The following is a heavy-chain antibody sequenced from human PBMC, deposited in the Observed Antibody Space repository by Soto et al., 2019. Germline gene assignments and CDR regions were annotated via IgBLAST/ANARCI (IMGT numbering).Heavy chain of an antibody. V-gene: IGHV3-11*05. Sequence: QVPLVESGGGLVKPGGSLRLSCAASGFTFSGYYMSWIRQAPGKRLECISYISSSGDRTKYADSVKGRFTISRDNAKKSLYLQMNSLRAEDTAVYYCVRETAYYFDYWGQGTLVTVSS. D-gene: IGHD1-1*01. J-gene: IGHJ4*02. CDR3: VRETAYYFDY. CDR1: GFTFSGYY. CDR2: ISSSGDRT.